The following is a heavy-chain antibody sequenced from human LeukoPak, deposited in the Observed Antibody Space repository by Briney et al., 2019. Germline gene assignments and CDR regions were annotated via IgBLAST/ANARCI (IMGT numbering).Heavy chain of an antibody. Sequence: ASAKVSCKASGYTFTGYYMHWVRQAPGQGLEWMGWIYPNSGGTNYAQKFQGRVTMTRDTSISTAYMDLSRLRSDDTAVYYCARVSGESLSGSFQLDYWGQGTLVTVSS. D-gene: IGHD3-10*01. J-gene: IGHJ4*02. CDR3: ARVSGESLSGSFQLDY. CDR2: IYPNSGGT. V-gene: IGHV1-2*02. CDR1: GYTFTGYY.